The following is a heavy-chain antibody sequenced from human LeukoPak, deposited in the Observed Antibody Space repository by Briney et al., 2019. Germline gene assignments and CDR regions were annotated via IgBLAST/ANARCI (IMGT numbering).Heavy chain of an antibody. V-gene: IGHV1-69*05. CDR1: GGTFSGYA. CDR2: IIPIFGTA. Sequence: ASVKVSCKASGGTFSGYAISWVRQAPGQGLEWMGRIIPIFGTANYAQKFQGRVTITTDESTSTAYMELSSLRSEDTAVYYCASRLYYDSSGQNDYWGQGTLVTVSS. D-gene: IGHD3-22*01. CDR3: ASRLYYDSSGQNDY. J-gene: IGHJ4*02.